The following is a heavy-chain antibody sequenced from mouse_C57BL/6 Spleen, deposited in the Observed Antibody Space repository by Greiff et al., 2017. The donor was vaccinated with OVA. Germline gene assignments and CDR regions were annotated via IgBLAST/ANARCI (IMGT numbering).Heavy chain of an antibody. CDR1: GFSLTSYG. CDR3: AKGGPAWFAY. CDR2: IWSGGST. J-gene: IGHJ3*01. Sequence: VKLVESGPGLVQPSQSLSITCTVSGFSLTSYGVHWVRQPPGKGLEWLGVIWSGGSTDYNAAFISRLSISKDNYKSQVFFKMNSLQADDTAIYYCAKGGPAWFAYWGQGTLVTVSA. V-gene: IGHV2-4*01.